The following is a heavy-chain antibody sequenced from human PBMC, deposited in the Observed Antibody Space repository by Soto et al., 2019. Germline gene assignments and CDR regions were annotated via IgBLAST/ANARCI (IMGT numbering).Heavy chain of an antibody. V-gene: IGHV3-30*19. CDR3: ARDRYDSSGYYRHDY. D-gene: IGHD3-22*01. Sequence: QVQLVESGGGVVQPGRSLRLSCAASGFTFSSYGMHWVRQAPGKGLEWVAVISYDGSNKYYADSVKGRFTISRDNSKNTLYLQMNSLRAEDTAVYYCARDRYDSSGYYRHDYWGQGTLVTVSS. J-gene: IGHJ4*02. CDR1: GFTFSSYG. CDR2: ISYDGSNK.